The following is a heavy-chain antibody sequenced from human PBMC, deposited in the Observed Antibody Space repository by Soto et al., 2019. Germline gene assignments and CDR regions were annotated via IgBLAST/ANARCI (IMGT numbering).Heavy chain of an antibody. D-gene: IGHD6-19*01. CDR1: GFTFSSYG. V-gene: IGHV3-30*18. Sequence: GGSLRLSCAASGFTFSSYGMHWVRQAPGKGLEWVAVISYDGSNKYYADSVKGRFTISRDNSKNTLYLQMNSLRAEDTAVYYCAKDHSSGWPYYYYYYGMDVWGQGTTVTVSS. J-gene: IGHJ6*02. CDR3: AKDHSSGWPYYYYYYGMDV. CDR2: ISYDGSNK.